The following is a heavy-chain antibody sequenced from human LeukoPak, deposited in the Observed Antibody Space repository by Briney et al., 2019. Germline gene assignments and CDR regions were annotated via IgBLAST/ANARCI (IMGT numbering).Heavy chain of an antibody. Sequence: SETLSLTCSVSGASISRYYWSWIRQPPGKGLEWIGYFHHSGNTNYSPSLSSRITISVDTSKNQFSLKLSSVTAADTAVYYCASLRDEYYYDSSGYPIDYWGQGTLVTVSS. J-gene: IGHJ4*02. V-gene: IGHV4-59*12. CDR1: GASISRYY. CDR2: FHHSGNT. D-gene: IGHD3-22*01. CDR3: ASLRDEYYYDSSGYPIDY.